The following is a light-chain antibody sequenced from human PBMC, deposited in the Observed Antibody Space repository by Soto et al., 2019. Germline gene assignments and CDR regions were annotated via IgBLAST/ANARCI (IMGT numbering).Light chain of an antibody. CDR2: GVF. Sequence: TVLTQSPGTVSLSPGERATLSCRTSQSVGDNFLAWYQQKPGQAPRLLIYGVFNRATGIPARFSGSGSGTDFTLTISGLEPEDSVVYYCQHYDGSPRTFGQGTKVEIK. V-gene: IGKV3-20*01. CDR1: QSVGDNF. J-gene: IGKJ2*01. CDR3: QHYDGSPRT.